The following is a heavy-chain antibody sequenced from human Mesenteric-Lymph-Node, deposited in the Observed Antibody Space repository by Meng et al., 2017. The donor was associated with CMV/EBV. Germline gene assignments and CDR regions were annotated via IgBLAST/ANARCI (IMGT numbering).Heavy chain of an antibody. Sequence: GGSLRLSCAASGFTFSDYYMTWIRQAPGKGLEWVANIKQDGSEKYYVDSVKGRFTVSRDNAKNSLFLQMNSLRAEDTAVYYCVTDWGDTKSRFDYWGQGSLVTVSS. J-gene: IGHJ4*02. V-gene: IGHV3-7*01. CDR1: GFTFSDYY. D-gene: IGHD3-16*01. CDR2: IKQDGSEK. CDR3: VTDWGDTKSRFDY.